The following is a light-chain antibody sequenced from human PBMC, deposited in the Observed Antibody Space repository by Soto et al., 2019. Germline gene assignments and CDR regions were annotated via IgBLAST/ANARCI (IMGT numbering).Light chain of an antibody. CDR1: QSISSY. CDR3: QQSYSNPRT. Sequence: DIQMTQSPSSLSASVGDRVPITCRASQSISSYLNWYQQTKGKAPKLLIYAASSLQSGVPSRFSGSGSGTDFTLTISSLQPEDFETYYCQQSYSNPRTFGQGTKVDIK. V-gene: IGKV1-39*01. CDR2: AAS. J-gene: IGKJ1*01.